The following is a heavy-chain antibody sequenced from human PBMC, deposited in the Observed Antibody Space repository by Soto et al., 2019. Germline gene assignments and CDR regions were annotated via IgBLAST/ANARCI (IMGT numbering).Heavy chain of an antibody. Sequence: GGSLRLSCAAAGFAFSGDSRSWVRQAQGKGLEWVSSISSTGNYINYADSVKGRFTISRDNAKSSVHLQMNSLRAGDTAVYYCARDSPVGFDYWGQGALVTVSS. CDR2: ISSTGNYI. J-gene: IGHJ4*02. V-gene: IGHV3-21*01. CDR1: GFAFSGDS. CDR3: ARDSPVGFDY.